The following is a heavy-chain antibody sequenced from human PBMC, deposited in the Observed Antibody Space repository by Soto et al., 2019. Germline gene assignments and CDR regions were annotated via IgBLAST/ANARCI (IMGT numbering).Heavy chain of an antibody. CDR2: VYYTGTT. CDR1: GGSISSYF. CDR3: ARDLVAVPRAFDY. D-gene: IGHD6-19*01. Sequence: SETLSITGPVSGGSISSYFYIWVRQPPGKGLEWIGSVYYTGTTDYNPSLKSRVTISVDTSKTQFSLNLRSVTAADTAVYYCARDLVAVPRAFDYWGRGTLVTVSS. V-gene: IGHV4-59*01. J-gene: IGHJ4*02.